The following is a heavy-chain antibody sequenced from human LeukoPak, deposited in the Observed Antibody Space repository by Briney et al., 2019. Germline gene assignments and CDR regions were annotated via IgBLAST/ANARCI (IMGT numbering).Heavy chain of an antibody. CDR3: ARGYGRYYYDSSGQHFDY. CDR2: IHYSVRT. D-gene: IGHD3-22*01. V-gene: IGHV4-59*01. CDR1: GGSISSYY. Sequence: SETLCLTCAVSGGSISSYYWSWIRQPPGKGLEWIGYIHYSVRTNYNPSLKSRVTISVDTSKNQFSLKLSSVTAADTAVYYCARGYGRYYYDSSGQHFDYWGQGTLVTVSS. J-gene: IGHJ4*02.